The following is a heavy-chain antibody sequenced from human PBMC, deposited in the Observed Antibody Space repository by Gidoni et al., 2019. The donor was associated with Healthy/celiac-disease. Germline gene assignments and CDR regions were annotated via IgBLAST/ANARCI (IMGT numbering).Heavy chain of an antibody. D-gene: IGHD3-9*01. Sequence: EVQLFESGGGLVQPGGSLRLSCAASGFTFSSDAMSWVRQAPGKGLEWVSAISGSGGSKYYADSVKGRFTISRDNSKNTLYLQMNSLRAEDTAVYYCAKVGLPYYDILGFDYWGQGTLVTVSS. CDR2: ISGSGGSK. J-gene: IGHJ4*02. V-gene: IGHV3-23*01. CDR1: GFTFSSDA. CDR3: AKVGLPYYDILGFDY.